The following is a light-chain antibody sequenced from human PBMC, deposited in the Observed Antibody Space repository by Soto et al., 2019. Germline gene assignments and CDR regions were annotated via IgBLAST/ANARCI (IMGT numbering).Light chain of an antibody. CDR1: QSVNSNS. CDR3: QQYGSSPLT. J-gene: IGKJ4*01. CDR2: AAS. Sequence: IVLTQSPGTLYLSPGERATLSCGASQSVNSNSLAWYQQNPGQAPRLRFYAASNRASGVPDRFSASGSGTDFTLTISRLEPEDFAVYHCQQYGSSPLTFGGGTKVEIK. V-gene: IGKV3-20*01.